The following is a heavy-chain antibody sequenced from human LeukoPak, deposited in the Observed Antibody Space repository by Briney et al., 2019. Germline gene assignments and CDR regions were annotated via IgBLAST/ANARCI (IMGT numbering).Heavy chain of an antibody. D-gene: IGHD3-16*01. Sequence: SVKVSCKASGGTSSSYTISWVRQAPGQGLEWMGRITPILGISNYAQKFQGRVTLTADKSTNTAYMELSNLRSEDTAVYYCARTLYDYVLYFDYWGQGTLVTVSS. CDR1: GGTSSSYT. CDR2: ITPILGIS. V-gene: IGHV1-69*02. CDR3: ARTLYDYVLYFDY. J-gene: IGHJ4*02.